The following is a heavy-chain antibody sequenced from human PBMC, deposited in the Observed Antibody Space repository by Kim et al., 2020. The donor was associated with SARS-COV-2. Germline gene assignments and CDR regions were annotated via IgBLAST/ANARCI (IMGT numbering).Heavy chain of an antibody. J-gene: IGHJ4*02. D-gene: IGHD3-3*01. V-gene: IGHV3-9*01. CDR3: AKDIGYDFWSGYNYFDY. Sequence: VKGRFTSSRDNAKNSLYLQMNSLRAEDTALYYCAKDIGYDFWSGYNYFDYWGQGTLVTVSS.